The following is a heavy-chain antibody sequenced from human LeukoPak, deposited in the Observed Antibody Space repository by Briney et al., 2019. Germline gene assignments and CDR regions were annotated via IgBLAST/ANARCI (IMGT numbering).Heavy chain of an antibody. CDR3: ARGGIVATISDWFDP. CDR1: GFTFNSYA. V-gene: IGHV3-30-3*01. Sequence: PGGSLRLSCAASGFTFNSYAMHWVRQAPGKGLEWVALISYDGSTKYYAASVKGRFTISRDNSKNSLSLQMNSLRAEDTAVYYCARGGIVATISDWFDPWGQGTLVTVSS. CDR2: ISYDGSTK. D-gene: IGHD5-12*01. J-gene: IGHJ5*02.